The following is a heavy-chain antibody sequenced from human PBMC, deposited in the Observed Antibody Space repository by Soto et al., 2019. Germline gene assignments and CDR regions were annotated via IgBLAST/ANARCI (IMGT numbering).Heavy chain of an antibody. D-gene: IGHD3-22*01. CDR3: ARDTARITMIVVDPGYFDY. J-gene: IGHJ4*02. CDR2: ISYDGSNK. Sequence: GGSLRLSCAASGFTFSSYAMHWVRQAPGKGLEWVAVISYDGSNKYYADSVQGRFTISRDNSKNTLYLQMNSLRAEDTAVYYCARDTARITMIVVDPGYFDYWGQGTLVTVSS. V-gene: IGHV3-30-3*01. CDR1: GFTFSSYA.